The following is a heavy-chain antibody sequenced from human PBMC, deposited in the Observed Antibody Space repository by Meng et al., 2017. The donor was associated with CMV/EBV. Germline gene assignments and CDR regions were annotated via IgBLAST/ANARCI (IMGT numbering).Heavy chain of an antibody. CDR2: ISAYHGNT. CDR3: ARKDLDCSGGSCYGGPFDY. V-gene: IGHV1-18*01. Sequence: TVTSYCISWVRQGPGQVLEWMGWISAYHGNTNYAQKLQGRVTMNTDTSTSTAYMELRSLRSDDTAVYYCARKDLDCSGGSCYGGPFDYWGQGTLVTVSS. CDR1: TVTSYC. J-gene: IGHJ4*02. D-gene: IGHD2-15*01.